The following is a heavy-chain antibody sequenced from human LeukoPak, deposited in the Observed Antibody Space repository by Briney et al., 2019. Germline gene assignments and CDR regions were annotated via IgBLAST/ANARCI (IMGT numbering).Heavy chain of an antibody. CDR3: ARDRVFCSSTSCYMNAFDI. CDR2: IWYDGSNK. D-gene: IGHD2-2*02. V-gene: IGHV3-33*01. CDR1: GFTFSSYG. J-gene: IGHJ3*02. Sequence: PGGSLRLSCAASGFTFSSYGMHWVRQAPGKGLEWVAVIWYDGSNKYYADSVKGRFTISRDNSKNTLYLQMNSLRAEDTAVYYCARDRVFCSSTSCYMNAFDIWGQGTMVTVSS.